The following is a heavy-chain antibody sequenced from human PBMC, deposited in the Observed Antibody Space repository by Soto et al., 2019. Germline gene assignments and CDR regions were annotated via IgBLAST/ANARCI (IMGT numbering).Heavy chain of an antibody. CDR1: GGSFSGYY. Sequence: LSLNCAVYGGSFSGYYWSWIRQPPGKGLEWIGEINHSGSTNYNPSLKSRVTISVDTSKNQFSLKLSSVTAADTAVYYCARGLTMVRGVIGDAFDIWGQGTMVTVSS. J-gene: IGHJ3*02. CDR3: ARGLTMVRGVIGDAFDI. D-gene: IGHD3-10*01. V-gene: IGHV4-34*01. CDR2: INHSGST.